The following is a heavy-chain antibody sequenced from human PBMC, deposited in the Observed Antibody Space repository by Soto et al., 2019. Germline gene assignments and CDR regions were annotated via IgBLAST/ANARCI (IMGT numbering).Heavy chain of an antibody. Sequence: SVQVSCKASGFTFSSSPVQWVRQARGQRLEWIGWIVVGSGNTNYAQKFQERVTITRDMSTSTAYMELTSLRSEDTAVYYCAAENDFWSGHYSFDYWGQGALVTVSS. CDR1: GFTFSSSP. D-gene: IGHD3-3*01. J-gene: IGHJ4*02. V-gene: IGHV1-58*01. CDR2: IVVGSGNT. CDR3: AAENDFWSGHYSFDY.